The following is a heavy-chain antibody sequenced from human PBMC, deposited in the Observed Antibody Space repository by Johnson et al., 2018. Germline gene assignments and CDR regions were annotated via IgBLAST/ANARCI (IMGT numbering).Heavy chain of an antibody. CDR2: IGTAGDT. J-gene: IGHJ1*01. CDR3: AKGDSGWSFQH. V-gene: IGHV3-13*01. Sequence: VQLVESGGGLVQPGGSLRLSCAASGFTFSSYDMHWVRQATGKGLEWVSAIGTAGDTYYPGSVKGRFTISRENARNTLYLQMNSLRAEDTAVNYCAKGDSGWSFQHWGQGTLVTVSS. D-gene: IGHD6-19*01. CDR1: GFTFSSYD.